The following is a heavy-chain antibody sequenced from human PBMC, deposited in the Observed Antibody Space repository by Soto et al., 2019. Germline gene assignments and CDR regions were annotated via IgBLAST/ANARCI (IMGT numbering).Heavy chain of an antibody. V-gene: IGHV1-3*01. CDR2: LNGGVDGT. J-gene: IGHJ4*02. CDR1: GFTALSYA. CDR3: AREVKGVTSFDY. Sequence: QVRLIQSGPEMMQPGASVRVSCTASGFTALSYAFHWVRQAPGQGPEWLGWLNGGVDGTSYSQRLQGRVTISRDTSTNTLYLEDKSLTSEDTAVYYCAREVKGVTSFDYWGQGPLVNVSS. D-gene: IGHD2-21*02.